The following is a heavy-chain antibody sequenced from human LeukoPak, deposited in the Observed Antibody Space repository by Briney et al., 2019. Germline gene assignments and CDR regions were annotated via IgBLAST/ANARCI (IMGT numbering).Heavy chain of an antibody. J-gene: IGHJ4*02. CDR2: MNPNSGNT. Sequence: ASVKVSCKASGYTFTSYDINWVRQATGQGLEWMGWMNPNSGNTGYAQKFQGRVTITADKSTSTAYMELSSLRSEDTAVYYCASPIGDSYGYSRPFDYWGQGTLVTVSS. CDR1: GYTFTSYD. CDR3: ASPIGDSYGYSRPFDY. D-gene: IGHD5-18*01. V-gene: IGHV1-8*03.